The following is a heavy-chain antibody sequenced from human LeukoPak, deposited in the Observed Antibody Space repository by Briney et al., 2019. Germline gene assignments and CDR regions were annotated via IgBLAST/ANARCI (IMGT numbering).Heavy chain of an antibody. D-gene: IGHD4-17*01. Sequence: PGGSLRLSCAASGFTFSSYGMHWVRQAPGKGLEWVAVIWYDGSNKYYADSVKGRFTISRDNSKNTLYLQMNSLRAEDTAVYYCAREDYGDYTPTFAYWGQGTMVTVSS. J-gene: IGHJ4*02. CDR3: AREDYGDYTPTFAY. CDR1: GFTFSSYG. CDR2: IWYDGSNK. V-gene: IGHV3-33*01.